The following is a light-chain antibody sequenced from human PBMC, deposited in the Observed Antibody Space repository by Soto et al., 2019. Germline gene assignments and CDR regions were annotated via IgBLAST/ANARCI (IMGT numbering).Light chain of an antibody. Sequence: EIVMTQSPATLSVSPGERATLSCRASQSVSSNLAWYQQKPGQAPRLLIYGASTRATGIPARFSGSGSGTDFTPTISSLQSKDFAVYYCEKYNNWPRTFGQGTKVEIK. CDR3: EKYNNWPRT. CDR2: GAS. V-gene: IGKV3-15*01. J-gene: IGKJ1*01. CDR1: QSVSSN.